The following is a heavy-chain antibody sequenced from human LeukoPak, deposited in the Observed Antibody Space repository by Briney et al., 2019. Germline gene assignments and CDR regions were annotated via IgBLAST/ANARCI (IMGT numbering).Heavy chain of an antibody. J-gene: IGHJ4*02. CDR2: ISYDGSNK. V-gene: IGHV3-30*01. CDR3: ARNWNYFDY. D-gene: IGHD1-1*01. Sequence: GGSLRLSCAASGFTFSSYAMHWVRQAPGKGLEWVAVISYDGSNKYYADSVKGRFTISRDNSKNTLYLQMNSLRAGDTAVYYCARNWNYFDYWGQGTLVTVSS. CDR1: GFTFSSYA.